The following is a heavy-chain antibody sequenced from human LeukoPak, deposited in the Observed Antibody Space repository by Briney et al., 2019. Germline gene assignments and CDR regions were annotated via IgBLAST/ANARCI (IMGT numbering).Heavy chain of an antibody. CDR1: GGTFSSYA. Sequence: ASVKVSCKASGGTFSSYAISWVRQAPGQGLEWMGIINPSGGSTSYAQKFQGRVTMTRDMSTSTVYMELSSLRSEDTAVYYCARDLRYFDWLPTKGGVYYYYYMDVWGKGTTVTVSS. V-gene: IGHV1-46*01. CDR2: INPSGGST. J-gene: IGHJ6*03. D-gene: IGHD3-9*01. CDR3: ARDLRYFDWLPTKGGVYYYYYMDV.